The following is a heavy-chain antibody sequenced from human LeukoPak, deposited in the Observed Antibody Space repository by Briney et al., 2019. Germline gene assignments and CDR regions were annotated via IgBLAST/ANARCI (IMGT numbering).Heavy chain of an antibody. J-gene: IGHJ4*02. V-gene: IGHV3-23*01. CDR3: AKTHTYYYGSGSYYVPFDY. D-gene: IGHD3-10*01. CDR2: ISGSGGST. Sequence: GGSLRLSCAASGFTFSSYAMSWVRQAPGKGLEWVSAISGSGGSTYYADSVKGRFTISRDNSKNTLYQQMNSLRAEDTAVYYCAKTHTYYYGSGSYYVPFDYWGQGTLVTVSS. CDR1: GFTFSSYA.